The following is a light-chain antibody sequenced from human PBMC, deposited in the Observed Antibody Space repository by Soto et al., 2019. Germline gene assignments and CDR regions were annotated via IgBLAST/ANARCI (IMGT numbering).Light chain of an antibody. J-gene: IGKJ4*01. CDR3: QKYNTVPLT. Sequence: DFQMTQSSSALSASVGDRVTITCRASQSFSTYLAWYQQKPGKVPKLLISGISTLQSGVPSRFSGSGYGTEFTLTISNLQPEDVATYYCQKYNTVPLTFGGGTKVDIK. V-gene: IGKV1-27*01. CDR1: QSFSTY. CDR2: GIS.